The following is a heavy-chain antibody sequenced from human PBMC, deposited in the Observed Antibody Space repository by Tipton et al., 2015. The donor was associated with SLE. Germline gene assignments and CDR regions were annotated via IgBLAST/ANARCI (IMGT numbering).Heavy chain of an antibody. Sequence: SLTCTVSGGSISSYYWSWIRQPPGKGLEWIGYIYYSGSTNYNPSLKGRVTISVDTSKNQFSLKLSSVTAADTAVYYCARGTSSGWSFDYWGQGTLVTVSS. CDR2: IYYSGST. D-gene: IGHD6-19*01. CDR1: GGSISSYY. CDR3: ARGTSSGWSFDY. V-gene: IGHV4-59*01. J-gene: IGHJ4*02.